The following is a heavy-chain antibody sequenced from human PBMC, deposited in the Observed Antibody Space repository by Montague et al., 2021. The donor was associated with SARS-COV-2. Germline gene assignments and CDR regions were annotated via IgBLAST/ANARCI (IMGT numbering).Heavy chain of an antibody. CDR3: GRHPVWHQLCT. D-gene: IGHD2-2*01. CDR1: GGSITSENW. CDR2: THQWGGT. V-gene: IGHV4-4*02. J-gene: IGHJ4*01. Sequence: SETLSLTCAVSGGSITSENWWSWVRQPPGKGLEWTAETHQWGGTNYNPSLRSRVTILLDNSKNQFSLMMTSVTAADTAMYYCGRHPVWHQLCTWGQGTLVSVSS.